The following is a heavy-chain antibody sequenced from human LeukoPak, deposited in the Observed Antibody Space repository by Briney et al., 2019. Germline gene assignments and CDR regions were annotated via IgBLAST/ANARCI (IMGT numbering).Heavy chain of an antibody. J-gene: IGHJ4*02. V-gene: IGHV3-74*01. D-gene: IGHD1-26*01. CDR2: SNEDGSTT. CDR3: VRDLGGRSGH. CDR1: GFTFSSYA. Sequence: SGGSLRLSCAASGFTFSSYAMSWVRQAPGKGLVWVSRSNEDGSTTNYADSVKGRLTISRDNAKNTLYLQMNSLTAEDTAVYYCVRDLGGRSGHWGQGTLVTVSS.